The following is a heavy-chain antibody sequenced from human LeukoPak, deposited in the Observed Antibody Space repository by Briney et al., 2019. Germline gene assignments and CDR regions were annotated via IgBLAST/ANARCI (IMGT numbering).Heavy chain of an antibody. CDR3: AKGYKGYVWQYSRYIGTYYYDY. Sequence: GFLILCCATCCFTLSYSAKSWVRQAPGKGLGLVSGNSDGGDYTFNADSVKGRFTISKDFYRNTLNLQMNSLRAEDTALYFCAKGYKGYVWQYSRYIGTYYYDYWGQGTLVTVSS. J-gene: IGHJ4*02. CDR2: NSDGGDYT. V-gene: IGHV3-23*01. D-gene: IGHD3-16*02. CDR1: CFTLSYSA.